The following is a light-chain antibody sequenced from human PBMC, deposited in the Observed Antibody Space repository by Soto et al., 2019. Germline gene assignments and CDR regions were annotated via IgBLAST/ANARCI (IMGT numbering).Light chain of an antibody. V-gene: IGKV3-11*01. CDR3: QKYNSAPLT. J-gene: IGKJ4*01. CDR1: QSVSSY. CDR2: DAS. Sequence: EILLTQSPATLSLSPGERATLSCRASQSVSSYLAWYQQKPGQAPRLLISDASNRATGIPDRFSGSGSGTDFTLTISSLEPEDFAVYYCQKYNSAPLTFGGGTKVDIK.